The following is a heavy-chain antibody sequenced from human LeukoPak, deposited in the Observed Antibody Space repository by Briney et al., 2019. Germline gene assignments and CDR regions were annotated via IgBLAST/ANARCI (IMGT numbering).Heavy chain of an antibody. CDR1: GFSFSSIW. J-gene: IGHJ4*02. D-gene: IGHD2-21*01. CDR2: IKDDGSVK. V-gene: IGHV3-7*03. Sequence: PGGSLRLSCTASGFSFSSIWMSWVRQAPGKGLEWVANIKDDGSVKNHVDSLKGRFSISRDNARNSLYLQISSLRAEDTAVYYCAREVVATASAFDCWGQGTLVTVSS. CDR3: AREVVATASAFDC.